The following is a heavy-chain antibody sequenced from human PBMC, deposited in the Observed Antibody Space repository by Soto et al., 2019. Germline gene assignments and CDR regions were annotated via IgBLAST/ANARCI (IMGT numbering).Heavy chain of an antibody. V-gene: IGHV1-18*01. CDR3: ARDSPTVDY. CDR2: INAYTGNT. CDR1: GYTFTTYG. J-gene: IGHJ4*02. Sequence: QVHLVQSGAEVKKPGASVKVSCKASGYTFTTYGISWVRQATGQGLEWMGWINAYTGNTEYTQKLQRRVTLTTDTSTSTAYMELRSLLSDDTAVHYCARDSPTVDYWGKGTLCNGSS.